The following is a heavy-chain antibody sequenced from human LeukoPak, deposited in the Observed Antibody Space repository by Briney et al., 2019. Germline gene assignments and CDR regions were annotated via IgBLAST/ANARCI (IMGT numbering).Heavy chain of an antibody. CDR3: AREHLYGSSWGFQH. V-gene: IGHV4-4*07. Sequence: SETLSLTCNVSGGSMKNYYWTWIRQSAGKGLEWIGRMYGSGTTTNQNPSLEGRVTMSVDTSKNQFSLDLSSVTAADTAVYYCAREHLYGSSWGFQHWGQGTLVTVSS. J-gene: IGHJ1*01. D-gene: IGHD2-2*01. CDR1: GGSMKNYY. CDR2: MYGSGTTT.